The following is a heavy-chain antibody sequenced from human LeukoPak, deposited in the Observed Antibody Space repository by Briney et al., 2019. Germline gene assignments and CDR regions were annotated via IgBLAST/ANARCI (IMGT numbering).Heavy chain of an antibody. V-gene: IGHV1-18*01. Sequence: GASVKLSCKPSGYTFTSYGISWVRQPHGQGLEWMGWISAYNGNTNYAQKFQGRVTMTTDTYTSTAYIELRSLRSDDRAVYYCARVGCSSTSCSPNYYYYYMDVWGKGTTVTVSS. D-gene: IGHD2-2*01. CDR2: ISAYNGNT. J-gene: IGHJ6*03. CDR3: ARVGCSSTSCSPNYYYYYMDV. CDR1: GYTFTSYG.